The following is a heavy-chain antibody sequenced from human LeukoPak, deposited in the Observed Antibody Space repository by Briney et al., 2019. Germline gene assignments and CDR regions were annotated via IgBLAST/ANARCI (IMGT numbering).Heavy chain of an antibody. CDR1: GFIFRTYG. J-gene: IGHJ4*02. V-gene: IGHV3-74*01. D-gene: IGHD3-16*01. CDR3: ARVRWGGLYYFDY. CDR2: INDDGRST. Sequence: GGSLRLSCAASGFIFRTYGMHWVRQAPGKGLVGVSRINDDGRSTSYADSVKGRFTISRDNAKNTLYLQMNSLRAEDTAVYYCARVRWGGLYYFDYWGQGTLVTVSS.